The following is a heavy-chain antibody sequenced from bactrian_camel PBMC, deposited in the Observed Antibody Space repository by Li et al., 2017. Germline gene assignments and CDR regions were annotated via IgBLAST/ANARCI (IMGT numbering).Heavy chain of an antibody. D-gene: IGHD1*01. Sequence: VQLVESGGGSVQAGGSLRLSCTTSRYVYRSYHMGWFRQAPGKEREGVARRDNDGITTYSDSVKGRFTVSRDNAKDNLYLQMDDLAPEDTARYYCAADLLRGLNPLAEDAIKEFGYWGQGTQVTVS. CDR1: RYVYRSYH. CDR3: AADLLRGLNPLAEDAIKEFGY. J-gene: IGHJ6*01. V-gene: IGHV3S10*01. CDR2: RDNDGIT.